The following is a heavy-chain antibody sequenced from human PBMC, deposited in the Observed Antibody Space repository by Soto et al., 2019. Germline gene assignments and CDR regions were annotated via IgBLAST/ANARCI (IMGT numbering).Heavy chain of an antibody. D-gene: IGHD2-2*02. CDR3: ARGGLVVPAAIAARLYYYGMDV. CDR2: INHIGST. CDR1: GGSFSGYY. Sequence: PSETLSLTCAVYGGSFSGYYWSWIRQPPGKGLEWIGEINHIGSTNYNPSLKSRVTISVDTSKNQFSLKLSSVTAADTAVYYCARGGLVVPAAIAARLYYYGMDVWGQGTTVTVS. V-gene: IGHV4-34*01. J-gene: IGHJ6*02.